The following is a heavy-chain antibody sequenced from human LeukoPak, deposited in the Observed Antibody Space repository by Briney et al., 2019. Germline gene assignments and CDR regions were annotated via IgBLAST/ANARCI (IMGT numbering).Heavy chain of an antibody. J-gene: IGHJ4*02. CDR2: INSDGSTT. V-gene: IGHV3-74*01. CDR3: ARDSAGNDY. D-gene: IGHD6-13*01. Sequence: GGSLRLTCAASGFRFSSYWMHWVRQAPGTGLVWVSRINSDGSTTSYADSVKGRFTISRDNAKNTVYLQMNSLRAEDTAMYYCARDSAGNDYWGQGTLVTVSS. CDR1: GFRFSSYW.